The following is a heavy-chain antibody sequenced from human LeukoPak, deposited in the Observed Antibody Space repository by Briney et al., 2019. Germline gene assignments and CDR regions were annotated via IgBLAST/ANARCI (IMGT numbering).Heavy chain of an antibody. V-gene: IGHV1-2*02. D-gene: IGHD2-2*01. CDR3: AKDDPHQRFDN. CDR1: GYVFASHW. Sequence: ASVKVSCKASGYVFASHWLHWVRQAPGQGLEWVGYIKPDSDATDLAHRFQGRVTLTRDTSIRTAYLELNGLTADDTAVYFCAKDDPHQRFDNWGQGTLVTVSS. J-gene: IGHJ4*02. CDR2: IKPDSDAT.